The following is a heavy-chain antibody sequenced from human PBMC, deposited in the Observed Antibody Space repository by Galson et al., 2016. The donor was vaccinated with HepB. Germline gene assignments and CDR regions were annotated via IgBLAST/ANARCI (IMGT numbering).Heavy chain of an antibody. Sequence: SLRLSCAATGFTFSSYWMSWVRQAPGKGLEWVANINQDGSKKYYVDSVKGRFTISRDNAKSSLYLQMNSLRAEDTAVYYCARARDWELPNQYFDHWGQGTLVTVSS. CDR2: INQDGSKK. V-gene: IGHV3-7*03. CDR1: GFTFSSYW. CDR3: ARARDWELPNQYFDH. D-gene: IGHD1-26*01. J-gene: IGHJ4*02.